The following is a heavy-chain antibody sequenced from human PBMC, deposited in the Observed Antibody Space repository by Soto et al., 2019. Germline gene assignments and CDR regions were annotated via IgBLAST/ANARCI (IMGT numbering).Heavy chain of an antibody. J-gene: IGHJ4*02. CDR1: GGTFSSYA. Sequence: QVQLVQSGAEVKKPGSSVKVSCTASGGTFSSYAISWVRQAPGQGLEWMGGIIPIFGTANYAQKFQGRVTITADESTSTAYMELSSLRSEDTAVYYCARHPPPRVGATGGFDYWGQGTLVTVSS. CDR2: IIPIFGTA. V-gene: IGHV1-69*01. D-gene: IGHD1-26*01. CDR3: ARHPPPRVGATGGFDY.